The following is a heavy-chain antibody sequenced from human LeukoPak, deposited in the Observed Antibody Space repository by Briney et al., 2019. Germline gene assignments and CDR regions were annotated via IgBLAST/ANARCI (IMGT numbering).Heavy chain of an antibody. CDR2: IVVGSGNT. D-gene: IGHD5-18*01. CDR3: AKGYSYGSRYFDY. V-gene: IGHV1-58*02. Sequence: SVKVSCKASGFTFTSSAMQWVRQARGQRLEWIGWIVVGSGNTNYAQKFQERVTITRDMSTSTAYMELSSLRSEDTAVYYCAKGYSYGSRYFDYWGQGTLVTVSS. CDR1: GFTFTSSA. J-gene: IGHJ4*02.